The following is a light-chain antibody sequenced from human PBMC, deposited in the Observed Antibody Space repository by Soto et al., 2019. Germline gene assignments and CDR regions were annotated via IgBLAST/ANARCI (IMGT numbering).Light chain of an antibody. CDR1: QSVSSSY. V-gene: IGKV3-20*01. CDR2: GAS. Sequence: EIVLTQSPDTLSLSPGERATLSCRASQSVSSSYLAWYHQKPGQXHRLLIYGASSRATDIPDRFSGSGSGTAGTITISRLEPEDFEVYYCQQYGSSPITFGQGTRLEIK. J-gene: IGKJ5*01. CDR3: QQYGSSPIT.